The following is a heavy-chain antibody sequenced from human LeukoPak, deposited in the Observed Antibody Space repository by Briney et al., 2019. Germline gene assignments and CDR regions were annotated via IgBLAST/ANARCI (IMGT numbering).Heavy chain of an antibody. V-gene: IGHV4-59*12. Sequence: SETLSLTCTVSGGSISSYYWSWIRQPPGKGLEWIGSIFYSGSTYYNPSLKSRVTISVDTSKNQFSLKLSSVTAADTAVYYCARAQRGYSYGFWDYYYYYMDVWGKGTTVTVSS. CDR1: GGSISSYY. CDR2: IFYSGST. J-gene: IGHJ6*03. D-gene: IGHD5-18*01. CDR3: ARAQRGYSYGFWDYYYYYMDV.